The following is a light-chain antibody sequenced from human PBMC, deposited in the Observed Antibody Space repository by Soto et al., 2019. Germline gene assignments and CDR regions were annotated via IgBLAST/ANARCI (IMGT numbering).Light chain of an antibody. CDR2: AAS. V-gene: IGKV1-6*01. J-gene: IGKJ5*01. CDR3: VQDYIDPIT. Sequence: AIQMTQSPSSLSASVGDRVTISCRSSQDIRNDVGWFQQRPGKAPKLLICAASNLQSGVASRFSGSGSGTDFTLTITSLQPEDFATYYCVQDYIDPITFGQGTRLEI. CDR1: QDIRND.